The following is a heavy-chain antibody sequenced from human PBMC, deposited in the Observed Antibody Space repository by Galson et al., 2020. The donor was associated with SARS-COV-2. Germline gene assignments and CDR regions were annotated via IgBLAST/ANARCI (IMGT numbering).Heavy chain of an antibody. CDR2: IYWDDNK. J-gene: IGHJ4*02. V-gene: IGHV2-5*02. Sequence: SGPTLVKPTQTLTLTCTFSGFSLSTSGVGVGWIRQPPGKALEWLALIYWDDNKRYSPSLKSRLTITKDTSKNQVVLTMTNMDPVDTATYYCAHRGEAVTGRDFDYWGQGTLVTVSS. CDR3: AHRGEAVTGRDFDY. CDR1: GFSLSTSGVG. D-gene: IGHD2-21*02.